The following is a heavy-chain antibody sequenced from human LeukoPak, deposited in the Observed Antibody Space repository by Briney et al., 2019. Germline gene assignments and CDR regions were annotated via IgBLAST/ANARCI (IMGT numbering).Heavy chain of an antibody. CDR1: GFNFSDYY. Sequence: GGSLRLSCAASGFNFSDYYMSWIRQAPGKGLEWVSYISSSSSYTNYADSVKGRFTISRDNAKNSLYLQMNSLRAEDTAVYYCASRYSRRYPFDYWGQGNLVTVS. D-gene: IGHD6-13*01. V-gene: IGHV3-11*03. CDR2: ISSSSSYT. J-gene: IGHJ4*02. CDR3: ASRYSRRYPFDY.